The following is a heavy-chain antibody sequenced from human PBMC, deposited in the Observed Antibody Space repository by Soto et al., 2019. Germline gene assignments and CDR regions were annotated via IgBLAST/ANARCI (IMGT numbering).Heavy chain of an antibody. Sequence: GGSLRLSCAASGFTFGTYAMNWVRQAPGKGLEWVSGITGSGGSTYYADSVKGRFTISRDNSKNTLYLQMNSLRGDDTAVYYCAKDRSVDTRDWFDPWGQGTLVTVSS. CDR1: GFTFGTYA. CDR3: AKDRSVDTRDWFDP. CDR2: ITGSGGST. J-gene: IGHJ5*02. D-gene: IGHD5-18*01. V-gene: IGHV3-23*01.